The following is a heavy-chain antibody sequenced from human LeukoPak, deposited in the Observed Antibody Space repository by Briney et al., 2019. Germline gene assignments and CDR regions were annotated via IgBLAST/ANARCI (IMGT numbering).Heavy chain of an antibody. CDR1: GFTVSSNY. CDR2: INSDGSST. Sequence: GGSLRLSCAASGFTVSSNYMSWVRQAPGKGLVWVSRINSDGSSTSYADSVEGRFTISRDNAKNTLYLQMNSLRAEDTAVYYCAVYTTPHYWGQGTLVTVSS. V-gene: IGHV3-74*01. J-gene: IGHJ4*02. D-gene: IGHD1-26*01. CDR3: AVYTTPHY.